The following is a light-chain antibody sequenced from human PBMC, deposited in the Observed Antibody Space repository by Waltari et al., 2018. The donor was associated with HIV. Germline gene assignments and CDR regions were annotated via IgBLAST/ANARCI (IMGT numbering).Light chain of an antibody. CDR1: SGAVGGYNY. V-gene: IGLV2-14*01. CDR2: DVS. CDR3: SSYTSSSTLGV. Sequence: QFALTPPPSVSGSPGQSTPIPCTGTSGAVGGYNYVSWYQQHPGKAPKLMIYDVSKRPSGVSNRFSGSKSGNTASLTISGLQAEDEADYYCSSYTSSSTLGVFGGGTKLTVL. J-gene: IGLJ3*02.